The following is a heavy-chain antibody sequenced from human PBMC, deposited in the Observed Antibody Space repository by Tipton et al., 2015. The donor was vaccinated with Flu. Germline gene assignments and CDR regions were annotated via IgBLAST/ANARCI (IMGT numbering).Heavy chain of an antibody. CDR1: GGSISSASDY. J-gene: IGHJ6*01. V-gene: IGHV4-39*07. D-gene: IGHD3/OR15-3a*01. CDR2: IHYSGKT. CDR3: ARDRIVNGFWTGYERYGMDV. Sequence: TLSLTCTVSGGSISSASDYWGWVRQTPGKGLEWIGNIHYSGKTYYNMPLKSRVTISVDTSNNQFSLKFTSVTAADTGLYYCARDRIVNGFWTGYERYGMDVWGHGTTVTVS.